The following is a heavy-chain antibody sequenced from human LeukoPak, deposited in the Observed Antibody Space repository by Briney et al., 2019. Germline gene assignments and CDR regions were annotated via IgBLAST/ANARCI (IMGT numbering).Heavy chain of an antibody. D-gene: IGHD5-24*01. V-gene: IGHV4-39*07. CDR2: IYYSGST. Sequence: PSETLSLTCTVSGGSISSNSYYWGWIRQPPGKGLVCFGSIYYSGSTYYNPSLKIRVTISVDTSKTQFSLKLSSVTAADTAVYYCARGKEMATTEFDYWGQGTLVTVSS. CDR3: ARGKEMATTEFDY. CDR1: GGSISSNSYY. J-gene: IGHJ4*02.